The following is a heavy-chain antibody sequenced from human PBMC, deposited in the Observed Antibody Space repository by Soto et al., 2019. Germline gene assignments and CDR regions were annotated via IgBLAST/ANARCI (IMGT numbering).Heavy chain of an antibody. J-gene: IGHJ6*02. Sequence: PEGSLRLSWAASGFTFSSYFMHWVRQAPGKGLEWVAVISYDGSNKYYADSVKGRFTISRDNSKNTLYLQMNSLRAEDTAVYYCAKDLVGATTRYYYYYGMDVWGQGTTVTVSS. V-gene: IGHV3-30*18. D-gene: IGHD1-26*01. CDR1: GFTFSSYF. CDR2: ISYDGSNK. CDR3: AKDLVGATTRYYYYYGMDV.